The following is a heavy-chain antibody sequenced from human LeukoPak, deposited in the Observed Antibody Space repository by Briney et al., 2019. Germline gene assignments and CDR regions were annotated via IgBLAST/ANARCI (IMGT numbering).Heavy chain of an antibody. Sequence: GGSLRLSCAASGFTFNSYAMSWVRQAPEKGLEWVSTINNNGGNTYYADSVKGRFTISRDNSKNTLYLQMNSLRAEDTAVYYCAKETSSSFDYWGQGTLVTVSS. CDR1: GFTFNSYA. V-gene: IGHV3-23*01. CDR3: AKETSSSFDY. J-gene: IGHJ4*02. D-gene: IGHD6-6*01. CDR2: INNNGGNT.